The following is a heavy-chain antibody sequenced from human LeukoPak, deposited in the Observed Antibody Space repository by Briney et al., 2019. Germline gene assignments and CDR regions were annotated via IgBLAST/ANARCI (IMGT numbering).Heavy chain of an antibody. CDR2: VNPDSGAT. CDR3: ARDRFTMIVVSRDAFDI. D-gene: IGHD3-22*01. J-gene: IGHJ3*02. Sequence: ASVKVSCKASGYTFTDYFLHWVRQAPGQGLEWMGWVNPDSGATSYAQKFQGRVTMTRDTSISTAYMDLSRLRSDDTAVYYCARDRFTMIVVSRDAFDIWGQGIMLTVSS. V-gene: IGHV1-2*02. CDR1: GYTFTDYF.